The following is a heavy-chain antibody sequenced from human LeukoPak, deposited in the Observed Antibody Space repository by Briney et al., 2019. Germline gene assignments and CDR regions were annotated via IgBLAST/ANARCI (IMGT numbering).Heavy chain of an antibody. Sequence: SETLSLTCTVSGGSISSYYWSWIRQPPGKGLEWIGYIYYSGSTNYNPSLKSRVTISVDTSKNKFSLKLSSVTAADTAVYYCARDSSRYGMDVWGQGTTVTVSS. CDR2: IYYSGST. CDR3: ARDSSRYGMDV. CDR1: GGSISSYY. J-gene: IGHJ6*02. D-gene: IGHD6-13*01. V-gene: IGHV4-59*01.